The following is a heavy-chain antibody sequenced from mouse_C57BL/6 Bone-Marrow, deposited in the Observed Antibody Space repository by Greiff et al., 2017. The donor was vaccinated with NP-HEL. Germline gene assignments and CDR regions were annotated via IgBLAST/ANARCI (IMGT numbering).Heavy chain of an antibody. D-gene: IGHD2-5*01. CDR3: ASQIYSKSWFAY. CDR2: IWSGGST. CDR1: GFSLTSYG. Sequence: QVQLQQSGPGLVQPSQSLSITCTVSGFSLTSYGVHWVRQSPGKGLEWLGVIWSGGSTDYNAAFISRLSISKDNSKSQVFFKMNSLQADDTAIYYCASQIYSKSWFAYWGQGTLVTVSA. V-gene: IGHV2-2*01. J-gene: IGHJ3*01.